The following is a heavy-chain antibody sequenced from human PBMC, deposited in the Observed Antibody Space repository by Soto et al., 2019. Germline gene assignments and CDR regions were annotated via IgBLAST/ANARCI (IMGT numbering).Heavy chain of an antibody. CDR1: CFSFSNRW. CDR3: ARESGDSPLNWFDP. Sequence: GCRRLSVALSCFSFSNRWMHRVRPRPAEGLVWVSRITSDGKSKAYAESVKGRFAISRDNAKNTLYLQMNGLTADDTAVYYSARESGDSPLNWFDPGGPGTMV. J-gene: IGHJ5*02. V-gene: IGHV3-74*01. CDR2: ITSDGKSK. D-gene: IGHD2-21*02.